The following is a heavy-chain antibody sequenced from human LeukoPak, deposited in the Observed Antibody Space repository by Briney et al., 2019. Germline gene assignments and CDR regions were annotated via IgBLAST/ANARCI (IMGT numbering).Heavy chain of an antibody. CDR2: TYTSGST. J-gene: IGHJ6*03. V-gene: IGHV4-4*09. Sequence: SETLSLTCTVSGGSISSYYWSWIRQPPGKGLEWIGYTYTSGSTNYNPSLKSRVTISVDTSKNQFSLKLSSVTAADTAVYYCARHRGNDPYYYYYMDVWGKGTTVTVSS. CDR3: ARHRGNDPYYYYYMDV. D-gene: IGHD1-1*01. CDR1: GGSISSYY.